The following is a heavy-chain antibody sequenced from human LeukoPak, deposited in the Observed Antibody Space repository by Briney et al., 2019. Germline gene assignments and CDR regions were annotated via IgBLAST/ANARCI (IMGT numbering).Heavy chain of an antibody. CDR1: GFTFSSYA. CDR3: AKDRGYSGYDFDY. D-gene: IGHD5-12*01. J-gene: IGHJ4*02. V-gene: IGHV3-23*01. CDR2: ISGGGGNA. Sequence: GGSLRLSCAASGFTFSSYAMSWVRQAPGKGRVWVITISGGGGNAYYADSVRGRFTISRDSPKNTLYLPKHSASAEDTAVYYCAKDRGYSGYDFDYCGQGPVATVSS.